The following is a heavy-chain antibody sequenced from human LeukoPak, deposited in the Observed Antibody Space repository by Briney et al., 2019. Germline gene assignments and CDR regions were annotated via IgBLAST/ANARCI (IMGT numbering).Heavy chain of an antibody. CDR3: QSRFLEWLLDY. CDR1: GDSIRSNNYY. J-gene: IGHJ4*02. CDR2: IYDTGST. D-gene: IGHD3-3*01. Sequence: HSETLSLTCTVSGDSIRSNNYYWGWIRQPPGKGLEWIGSIYDTGSTFYNPSLKSRVIISVDTSKNQFSLKLSSVTAADTAVYYCQSRFLEWLLDYWGQGTLVTVSS. V-gene: IGHV4-39*01.